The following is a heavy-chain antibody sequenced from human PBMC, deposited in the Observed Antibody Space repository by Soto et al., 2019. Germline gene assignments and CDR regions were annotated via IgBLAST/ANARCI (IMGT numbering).Heavy chain of an antibody. CDR2: ISYDGSNK. J-gene: IGHJ3*02. V-gene: IGHV3-30-3*01. Sequence: QVQLVESGGGVVQPGRSLRLSCAASGFTFSSYAMHWVRQAPGKGLEWVAVISYDGSNKYYADSVKGRFTISRDNSKNTLYLQMNTLIAEDTAMYYCAREVIVVVTAPAFDIWGQGTMVTVS. D-gene: IGHD2-21*02. CDR3: AREVIVVVTAPAFDI. CDR1: GFTFSSYA.